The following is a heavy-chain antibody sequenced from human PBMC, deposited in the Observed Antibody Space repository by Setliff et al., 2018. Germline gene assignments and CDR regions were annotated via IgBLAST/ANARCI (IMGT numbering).Heavy chain of an antibody. D-gene: IGHD3-16*02. J-gene: IGHJ5*02. Sequence: KPSETLSLTCTVSGGSISSSSYYWGWIRQPPGKGLEWIGSIYYSGSTYYNPSLKSRVTISVDTSKNQFSLKLTSVTAADTAVYYCARSGGGVIDPYNWFDPWGQGTLVTVSS. CDR2: IYYSGST. CDR1: GGSISSSSYY. CDR3: ARSGGGVIDPYNWFDP. V-gene: IGHV4-39*07.